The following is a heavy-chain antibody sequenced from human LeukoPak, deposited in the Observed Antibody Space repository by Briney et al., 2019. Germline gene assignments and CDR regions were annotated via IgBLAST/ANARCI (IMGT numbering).Heavy chain of an antibody. CDR1: GFTFSSYA. Sequence: GGSLRLSCAASGFTFSSYAMHWVRQAPGKGLEWVAVISYDGSNKYYADSVKGRFTISRDNSKNTLYLQMNSLRAEDTAVYYCASAAGLRYFDYWGQGTLVTVSS. CDR3: ASAAGLRYFDY. CDR2: ISYDGSNK. V-gene: IGHV3-30-3*01. J-gene: IGHJ4*02. D-gene: IGHD5-18*01.